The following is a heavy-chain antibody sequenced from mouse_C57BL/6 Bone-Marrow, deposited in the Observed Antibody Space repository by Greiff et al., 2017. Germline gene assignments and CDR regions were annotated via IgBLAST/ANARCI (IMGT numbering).Heavy chain of an antibody. J-gene: IGHJ2*01. CDR2: IYPSDGST. D-gene: IGHD3-2*02. CDR1: GYTFTDHT. V-gene: IGHV1-78*01. Sequence: VQLQQSDAELVKPGASVKISCKVSGYTFTDHTIHWMKQRPEQGLEWIGYIYPSDGSTKYNEKFKGKATLTADKSSSTAYMQLNSLTSEDSAVYFCASPDSSGFYYFDYWGQGTTLTVSS. CDR3: ASPDSSGFYYFDY.